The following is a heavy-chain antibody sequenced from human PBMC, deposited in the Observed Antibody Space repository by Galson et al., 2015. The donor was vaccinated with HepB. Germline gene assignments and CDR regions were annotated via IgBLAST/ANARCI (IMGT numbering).Heavy chain of an antibody. Sequence: SVKVSCKASGYTFTSYGISWVRQAPGQGLEWMGWISAYNGNTNYAQKLQGRVTMTTDTSTSTAYMELRSLRSDDTAVYYCARGIRYFDTMAYYYYYYMDVWGKGTTITVSS. D-gene: IGHD3-9*01. CDR2: ISAYNGNT. CDR1: GYTFTSYG. CDR3: ARGIRYFDTMAYYYYYYMDV. J-gene: IGHJ6*03. V-gene: IGHV1-18*01.